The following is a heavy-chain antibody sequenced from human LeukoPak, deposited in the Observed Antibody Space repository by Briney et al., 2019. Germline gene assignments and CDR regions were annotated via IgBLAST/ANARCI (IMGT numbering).Heavy chain of an antibody. V-gene: IGHV1-69*05. J-gene: IGHJ6*03. CDR3: ARGVVPAAILPYYYYMDV. Sequence: SVKVSFKASGGTFSSYAISWVRQAPGQGLEWMGRIIPIFGTANYAQKFQGRVTITTDESTSTAYMELSSLRSEDTAVYYCARGVVPAAILPYYYYMDVWGKGTTVTVSS. D-gene: IGHD2-2*01. CDR1: GGTFSSYA. CDR2: IIPIFGTA.